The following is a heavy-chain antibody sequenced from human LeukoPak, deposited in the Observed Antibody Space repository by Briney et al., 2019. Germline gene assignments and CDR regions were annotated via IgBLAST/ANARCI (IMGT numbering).Heavy chain of an antibody. Sequence: ASVKVSCKASGYTFTGYYMHWVRQAPGQGLEWMGWINPNSGGTNYAQKFQGRVTMTRDTSISTAYMELSRLRSDDTAVYYCARVQWLPTKTPSEFDYWGQGTLVTVSS. D-gene: IGHD6-19*01. CDR2: INPNSGGT. J-gene: IGHJ4*02. V-gene: IGHV1-2*02. CDR3: ARVQWLPTKTPSEFDY. CDR1: GYTFTGYY.